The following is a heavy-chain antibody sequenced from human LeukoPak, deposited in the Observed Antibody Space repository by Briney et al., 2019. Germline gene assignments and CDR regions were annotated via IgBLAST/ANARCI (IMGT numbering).Heavy chain of an antibody. D-gene: IGHD1/OR15-1a*01. J-gene: IGHJ4*02. CDR2: IRSETDGGTT. CDR1: GFTFTNAW. CDR3: STYNFNNGWY. V-gene: IGHV3-15*01. Sequence: KAGGSLRLSCAASGFTFTNAWMHWVRQAPGKGLEWVGRIRSETDGGTTDYAAPVKGRFTISRDDSQNTLYLQMNSLKTEDTAVYYCSTYNFNNGWYWGQGTLVTVSS.